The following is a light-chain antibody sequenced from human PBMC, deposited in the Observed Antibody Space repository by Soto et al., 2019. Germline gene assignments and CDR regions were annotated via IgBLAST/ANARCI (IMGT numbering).Light chain of an antibody. CDR2: GNS. CDR1: SSNIGAGYD. CDR3: QSYDSSLSAWV. J-gene: IGLJ3*02. Sequence: QSVLTQPLSVSGAPGQRVTISCTGSSSNIGAGYDVHWYQQLPGTAPNLLIYGNSNRPSGVPDRFSGSKSGTSASLAITGLQAEDEADYYCQSYDSSLSAWVFGGGTKLTVL. V-gene: IGLV1-40*01.